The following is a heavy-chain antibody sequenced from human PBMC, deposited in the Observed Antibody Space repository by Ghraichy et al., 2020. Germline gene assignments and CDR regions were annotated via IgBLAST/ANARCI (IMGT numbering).Heavy chain of an antibody. CDR2: ISGSGGST. V-gene: IGHV3-23*01. D-gene: IGHD6-19*01. Sequence: GGSLRLSCAASGFTFSSYAMSWVRQAPGKGLEWVSAISGSGGSTYYADSVKGRFTISRANSKNTLYLQMNSLRAEDTAVYYCAKHGTFIAVAGTHSDYWGQGTLVTVSS. CDR3: AKHGTFIAVAGTHSDY. CDR1: GFTFSSYA. J-gene: IGHJ4*02.